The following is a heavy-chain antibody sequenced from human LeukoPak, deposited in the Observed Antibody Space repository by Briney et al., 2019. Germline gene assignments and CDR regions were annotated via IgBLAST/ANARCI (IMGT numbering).Heavy chain of an antibody. V-gene: IGHV1-24*01. CDR3: ARDRLGIGPNDAFDI. CDR1: GYTLTELS. CDR2: FYPEDGET. J-gene: IGHJ3*02. Sequence: ASVKVSCKVSGYTLTELSMHWVRQAPGKGREWMGGFYPEDGETIYAQKFQGRVTMTRDTSTRTVYMELSSMRAEDTAVYHCARDRLGIGPNDAFDIWGQGTMVTVSS. D-gene: IGHD7-27*01.